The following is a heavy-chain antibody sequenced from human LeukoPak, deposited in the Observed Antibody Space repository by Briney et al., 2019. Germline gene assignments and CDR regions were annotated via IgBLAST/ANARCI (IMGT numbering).Heavy chain of an antibody. D-gene: IGHD3-10*01. CDR3: ARGKRPFYGSGSYVDY. V-gene: IGHV4-59*12. CDR1: VASTSSYY. CDR2: IYYSGST. Sequence: SETLSLTCTVSVASTSSYYWSWIRQPPGKGLEWIGSIYYSGSTNSNTSLKRRATLSVDTSKNPFSLYMSSVTAADTAVYYCARGKRPFYGSGSYVDYWGQRALVTVSS. J-gene: IGHJ4*02.